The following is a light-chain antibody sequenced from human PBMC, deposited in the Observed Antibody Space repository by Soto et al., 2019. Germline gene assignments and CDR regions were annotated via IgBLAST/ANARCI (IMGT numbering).Light chain of an antibody. CDR3: QQYNSLWT. Sequence: DIQMTQSPSTLSVSVGDRVTITCRASQSISSWLAWYQQKPGKAPKLLIYKASSLDSGVPSRFSGSGSGTEFTLTISSLQPDDVATYYCQQYNSLWTFGQGTKVEIK. J-gene: IGKJ1*01. CDR2: KAS. CDR1: QSISSW. V-gene: IGKV1-5*03.